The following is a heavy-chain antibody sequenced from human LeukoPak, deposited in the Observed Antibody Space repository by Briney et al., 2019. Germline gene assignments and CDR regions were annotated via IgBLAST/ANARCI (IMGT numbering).Heavy chain of an antibody. CDR1: GGSISGYY. V-gene: IGHV4-59*08. Sequence: PSETLSLTCTVSGGSISGYYWSWIRQFPGKGLEWIGYIYYSGCTNYNPSLKSRVTISVDTTKSQFSLRLTSVTAADTAVYYCARHVRFLEWLSSYYFDYWGQGTLVTVSS. D-gene: IGHD3-3*01. CDR3: ARHVRFLEWLSSYYFDY. CDR2: IYYSGCT. J-gene: IGHJ4*02.